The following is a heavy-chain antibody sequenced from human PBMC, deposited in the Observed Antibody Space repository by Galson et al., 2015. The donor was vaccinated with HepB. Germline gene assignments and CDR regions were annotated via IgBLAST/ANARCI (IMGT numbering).Heavy chain of an antibody. J-gene: IGHJ4*02. D-gene: IGHD6-19*01. CDR1: GFTVSSNY. CDR3: ATVPLSYSSTYYFDY. CDR2: IYSGGST. Sequence: SLRLSCAASGFTVSSNYMSWVRQAPGKGLEWVSVIYSGGSTYYADSVKGRFTISRDNSKNTLYLQMNSLNAEDTAVYYCATVPLSYSSTYYFDYWGQGTLVTVSS. V-gene: IGHV3-66*01.